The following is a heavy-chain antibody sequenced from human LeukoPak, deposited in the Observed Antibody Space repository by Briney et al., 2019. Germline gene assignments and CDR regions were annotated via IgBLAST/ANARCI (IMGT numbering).Heavy chain of an antibody. CDR1: GFTFSSYS. Sequence: GGSPRLSCAASGFTFSSYSMNWVRQAPGKGLEWVSYISSSSSTIYYADSVKGRFTISRDNAKNSLYLQMNSLRAEDTAVYYCARFPSYSSGWYSVYYFDYWGQGTLVTVSS. J-gene: IGHJ4*02. V-gene: IGHV3-48*01. D-gene: IGHD6-19*01. CDR2: ISSSSSTI. CDR3: ARFPSYSSGWYSVYYFDY.